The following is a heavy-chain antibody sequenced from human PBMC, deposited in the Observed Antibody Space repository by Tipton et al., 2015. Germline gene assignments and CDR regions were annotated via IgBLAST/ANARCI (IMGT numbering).Heavy chain of an antibody. V-gene: IGHV3-53*01. CDR3: ARGVPTNGCCDYVAGRACEI. CDR1: GGSISSSNY. D-gene: IGHD4-17*01. J-gene: IGHJ3*02. Sequence: LSLTCAVSGGSISSSNYMSWVRQAPGKGLEWVSVKYSGGSTHYADSVKGRFTISRDNSKNTLHLQMNSLRVEDTAVYHCARGVPTNGCCDYVAGRACEIWGQWTMGTVSS. CDR2: KYSGGST.